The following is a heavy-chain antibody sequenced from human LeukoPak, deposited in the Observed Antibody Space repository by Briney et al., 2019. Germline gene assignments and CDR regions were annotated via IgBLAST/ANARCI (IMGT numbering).Heavy chain of an antibody. CDR2: ISSSSYI. J-gene: IGHJ5*02. Sequence: GGSLRLSCAASGFTFSSYSMNWVRQAPGKGLEWVSSISSSSYIYYADSVKGRFTISRDNAKNSLYLQMNSLRAEDTAVYHCARDRNYYDSSGYYPAWFDPWGQGTLVTVSS. V-gene: IGHV3-21*01. D-gene: IGHD3-22*01. CDR1: GFTFSSYS. CDR3: ARDRNYYDSSGYYPAWFDP.